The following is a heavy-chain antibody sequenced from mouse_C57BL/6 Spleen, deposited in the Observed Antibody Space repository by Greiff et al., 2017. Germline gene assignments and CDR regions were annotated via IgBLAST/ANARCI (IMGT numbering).Heavy chain of an antibody. CDR3: ARDDGYSYFDY. J-gene: IGHJ2*01. V-gene: IGHV1-52*01. D-gene: IGHD2-3*01. CDR1: GYTFTSYW. Sequence: QVQLKESGAELVRPGSSVKLSCKASGYTFTSYWMHWVKQRPIQGLEWIGNIDPSDSETHYNQKFKDKATLTVDKSSSTAYMQLSSLTSEDSAVYYCARDDGYSYFDYWGQGTTLTVSS. CDR2: IDPSDSET.